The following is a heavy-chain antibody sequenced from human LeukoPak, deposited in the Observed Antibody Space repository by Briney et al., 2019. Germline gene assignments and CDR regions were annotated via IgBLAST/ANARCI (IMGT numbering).Heavy chain of an antibody. CDR2: IYTSGST. CDR3: ARLSVDDILTGYPIDPYFDY. CDR1: GGSISSYY. Sequence: SETLSLTCTVSGGSISSYYWSWIRQPAGKGLEWIGRIYTSGSTNYNPSLKSRVTMSVDTSKNQFSLKLSSVTAADTAVYYCARLSVDDILTGYPIDPYFDYWGQGTLVTVSS. J-gene: IGHJ4*02. V-gene: IGHV4-4*07. D-gene: IGHD3-9*01.